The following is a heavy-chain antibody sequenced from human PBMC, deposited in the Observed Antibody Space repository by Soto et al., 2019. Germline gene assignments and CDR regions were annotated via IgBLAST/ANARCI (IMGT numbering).Heavy chain of an antibody. J-gene: IGHJ4*02. CDR3: SRDDSDWFVI. D-gene: IGHD3-9*01. Sequence: RSRNRQHPGKGLEWIGYISYNGRTYYKSSLESRVIISADTSKNQFSLKMNSLESEDTAVYYCSRDDSDWFVIWGRGTLVTVSS. CDR2: ISYNGRT. V-gene: IGHV4-31*02.